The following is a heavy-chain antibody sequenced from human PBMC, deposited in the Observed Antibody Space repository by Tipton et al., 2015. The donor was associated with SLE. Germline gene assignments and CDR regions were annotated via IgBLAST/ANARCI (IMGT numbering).Heavy chain of an antibody. Sequence: GSLRLSCAASAFTFSTYPMNWVRQAPGKGLDWLSIIYSGGTTFYADSVRGRFTISRDDSKNTLHLQMKTLRPDDTAIYYCAKNGGGYFDLWGRGTLVTVSS. V-gene: IGHV3-23*03. D-gene: IGHD2-15*01. CDR3: AKNGGGYFDL. CDR2: IIYSGGTT. CDR1: AFTFSTYP. J-gene: IGHJ2*01.